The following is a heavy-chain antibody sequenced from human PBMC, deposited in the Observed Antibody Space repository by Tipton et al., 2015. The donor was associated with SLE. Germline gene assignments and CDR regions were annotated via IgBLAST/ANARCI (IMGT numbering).Heavy chain of an antibody. J-gene: IGHJ3*02. CDR1: GFTFSSYG. CDR3: ARDRGYSYGHAFDI. Sequence: SLRLSCVASGFTFSSYGMHWVRQAPGKGLEWVAVIWYDGSNKYYADSVKGRFTISRDNSKNTLYLQMNSLRAEDTAVYYCARDRGYSYGHAFDIWGQGTMATVSS. CDR2: IWYDGSNK. D-gene: IGHD5-18*01. V-gene: IGHV3-33*01.